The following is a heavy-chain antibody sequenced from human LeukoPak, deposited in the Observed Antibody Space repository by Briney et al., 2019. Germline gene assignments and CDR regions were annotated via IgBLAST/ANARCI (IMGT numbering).Heavy chain of an antibody. CDR1: GGSVTSGSYC. CDR2: IYYSGSA. Sequence: PSETLSLTCTVSGGSVTSGSYCWSWIRQPPGKGLEWIGYIYYSGSAKYNPSLKSRVTISVDTSKNQFSLRPTSVTAADTAVYYCARGFGDWGLSWFDPWGQGTLVTVSS. D-gene: IGHD3-10*01. CDR3: ARGFGDWGLSWFDP. J-gene: IGHJ5*02. V-gene: IGHV4-61*01.